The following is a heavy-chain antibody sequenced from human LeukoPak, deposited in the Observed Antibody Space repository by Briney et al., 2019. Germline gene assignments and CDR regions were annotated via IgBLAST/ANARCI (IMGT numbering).Heavy chain of an antibody. V-gene: IGHV3-23*01. D-gene: IGHD5-18*01. CDR1: GFTFSFHG. J-gene: IGHJ4*02. CDR3: AKDRYSFGTYYFDY. CDR2: ISGGGDNT. Sequence: GGTLRLSCAASGFTFSFHGMSWVRQAPGKGLEWVSAISGGGDNTYYADSVKGGFTISRDNSKNTLYLQMNSLRAEDTAVYYCAKDRYSFGTYYFDYWGQGTLVSVSS.